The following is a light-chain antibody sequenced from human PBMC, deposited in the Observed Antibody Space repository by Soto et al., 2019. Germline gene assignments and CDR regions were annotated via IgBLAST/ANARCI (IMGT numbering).Light chain of an antibody. CDR1: QSVSSW. CDR2: DAS. J-gene: IGKJ1*01. CDR3: QQYNSYST. Sequence: DIKMTQSPSTLSASVGDTVTVTCRASQSVSSWLAWYQQKPGKAPKLLIYDASSLESGVPSRFSGSGSGTEFTLTIRSLKPDDFATDYCQQYNSYSTVGQGTKVEIK. V-gene: IGKV1-5*01.